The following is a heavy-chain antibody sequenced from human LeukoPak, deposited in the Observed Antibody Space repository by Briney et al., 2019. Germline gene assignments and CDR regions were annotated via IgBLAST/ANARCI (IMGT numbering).Heavy chain of an antibody. J-gene: IGHJ6*03. V-gene: IGHV3-15*01. CDR3: TAQLWPYYDFLIVAHYMDV. Sequence: AGSLRLSCAASGFTFSNAWMSWVRQAPGKGLEWVGRIKSKTDGGTTDYAAPVKGRFTISRDDSKNTLYLQMNSLKTEDTAVYYCTAQLWPYYDFLIVAHYMDVWGKGTTVTVSS. D-gene: IGHD3-9*01. CDR1: GFTFSNAW. CDR2: IKSKTDGGTT.